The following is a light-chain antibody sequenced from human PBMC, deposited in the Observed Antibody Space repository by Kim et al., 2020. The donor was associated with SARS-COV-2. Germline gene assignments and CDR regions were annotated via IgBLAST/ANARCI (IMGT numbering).Light chain of an antibody. J-gene: IGKJ1*01. CDR2: GAS. Sequence: DIQMTQSPSSLSASVGDRVSITCRASQGISNYLAWYQQKPGKIPELLIYGASTLQSGVPSRFSGSGSGTDFTLTISSLQPEDVATYYCQKYNSAPWTFGQGTKVDIK. V-gene: IGKV1-27*01. CDR1: QGISNY. CDR3: QKYNSAPWT.